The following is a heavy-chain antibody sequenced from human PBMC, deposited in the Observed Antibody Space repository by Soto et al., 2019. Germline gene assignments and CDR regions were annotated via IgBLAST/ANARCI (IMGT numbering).Heavy chain of an antibody. CDR1: GYSFRSYD. V-gene: IGHV1-8*02. CDR2: VHPETGST. CDR3: SRVRVPADWLDP. J-gene: IGHJ5*02. Sequence: GSSVKVSCKGSGYSFRSYDITWVRQAPGQGLEWMGWVHPETGSTGYAQRFQGRVSMTSDTSRNTTYMELSDLRVEDTAGYYGSRVRVPADWLDPWG.